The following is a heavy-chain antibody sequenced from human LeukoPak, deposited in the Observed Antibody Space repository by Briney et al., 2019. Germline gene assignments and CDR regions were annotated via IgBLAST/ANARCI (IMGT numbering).Heavy chain of an antibody. CDR1: GFTFSSYG. J-gene: IGHJ4*02. D-gene: IGHD6-13*01. Sequence: GFLRLSCAASGFTFSSYGMHWVRQAPGKGLEWVAVIWYDGSNKYYADSVKGRFTISRDNSKNTLYLQMNSLRAEDTAVYYCARDSGSRYSYFDYWGQGTLVTVSS. V-gene: IGHV3-33*01. CDR2: IWYDGSNK. CDR3: ARDSGSRYSYFDY.